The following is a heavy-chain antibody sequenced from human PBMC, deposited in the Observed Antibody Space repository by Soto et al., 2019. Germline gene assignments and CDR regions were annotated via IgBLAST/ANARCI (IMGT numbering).Heavy chain of an antibody. CDR3: SRAGVATYTMDV. J-gene: IGHJ6*02. Sequence: QVQVVESGGGVVQPGRSLRLSCAASGFIFSNYGMHWVRQAPGKGLEWVAVIWYDGSQKNYSDSVKGRFTISRDGSKNTVDVQMYCLRAEDAAVEYCSRAGVATYTMDVGGQGTTVAVSS. D-gene: IGHD2-21*02. V-gene: IGHV3-33*01. CDR2: IWYDGSQK. CDR1: GFIFSNYG.